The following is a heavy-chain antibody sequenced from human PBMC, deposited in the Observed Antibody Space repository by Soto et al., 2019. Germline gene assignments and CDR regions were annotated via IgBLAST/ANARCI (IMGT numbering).Heavy chain of an antibody. CDR2: IYYSGST. D-gene: IGHD1-26*01. Sequence: PSETLSVTCTVSGGSISSYYWSWIRQPPGKGLEWIGYIYYSGSTNYNPSLKSRVTISVDTSKNQFSLKLSSVTAADTAVYYCARVSGRWELLPNDAFDIWGQGTMVTVSS. CDR3: ARVSGRWELLPNDAFDI. V-gene: IGHV4-59*01. CDR1: GGSISSYY. J-gene: IGHJ3*02.